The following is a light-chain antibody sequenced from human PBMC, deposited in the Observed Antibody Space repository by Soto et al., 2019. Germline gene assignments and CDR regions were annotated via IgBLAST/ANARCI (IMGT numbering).Light chain of an antibody. CDR3: SSYTSRSTDV. V-gene: IGLV2-14*01. J-gene: IGLJ1*01. CDR1: SSDVGGYNY. CDR2: EVS. Sequence: QSALTQPASVSGSPGQSLTISCTGTSSDVGGYNYVSWYQQHPGKAPNLMIYEVSRRPSGVSSRFSGSKSGNTASLTLSGLQAEDQADYYCSSYTSRSTDVFGTGTKVTVL.